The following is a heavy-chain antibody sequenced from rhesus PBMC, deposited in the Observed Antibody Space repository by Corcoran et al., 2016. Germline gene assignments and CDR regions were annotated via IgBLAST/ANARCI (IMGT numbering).Heavy chain of an antibody. J-gene: IGHJ4*01. CDR3: ARKSGSWNTFFDY. CDR1: GGSISDSYR. V-gene: IGHV4S10*01. Sequence: QVQLQESGPGVVKPSETLSLTCAVSGGSISDSYRWSWIRQPPGKGLEWIGYIYGSSTSTNYTPSLKSRVTISKGTSKNQFSLKLSSVTAADTAVYYCARKSGSWNTFFDYWGQGVLVTVSS. CDR2: IYGSSTST. D-gene: IGHD6-25*01.